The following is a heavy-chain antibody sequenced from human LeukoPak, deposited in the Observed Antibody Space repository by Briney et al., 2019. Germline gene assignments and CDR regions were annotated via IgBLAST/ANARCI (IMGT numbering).Heavy chain of an antibody. CDR1: GGSISSDDYY. J-gene: IGHJ4*02. CDR2: IYYSGNT. D-gene: IGHD3-3*01. CDR3: AREHYDFWSGYYIDY. V-gene: IGHV4-30-4*08. Sequence: TLSLTCTVSGGSISSDDYYWSWIRQPPGKGLEWIGYIYYSGNTYYNPSLKSRVFILGDTSKNQFSLKLSSVTAADTAVYYCAREHYDFWSGYYIDYWGQGTLVTVSS.